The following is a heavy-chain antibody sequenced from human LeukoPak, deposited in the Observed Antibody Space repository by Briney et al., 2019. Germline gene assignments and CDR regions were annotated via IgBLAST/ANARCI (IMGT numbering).Heavy chain of an antibody. J-gene: IGHJ4*02. V-gene: IGHV1-58*01. Sequence: SVKVSCKASGFTFTSSAVQWVRQARGQRLEWIGWIVVGSGNTNYAQKFQERVTITRDMSTSTAYMELSSLRSEDTAVYYCAADGNGGSHLSYFDYGGQGTLVTVSS. D-gene: IGHD3-16*01. CDR3: AADGNGGSHLSYFDY. CDR1: GFTFTSSA. CDR2: IVVGSGNT.